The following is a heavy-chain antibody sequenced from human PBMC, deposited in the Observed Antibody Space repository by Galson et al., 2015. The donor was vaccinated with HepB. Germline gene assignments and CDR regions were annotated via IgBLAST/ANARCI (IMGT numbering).Heavy chain of an antibody. D-gene: IGHD6-13*01. J-gene: IGHJ6*03. V-gene: IGHV1-46*03. CDR1: GYTFTSYY. CDR2: INPSGGST. Sequence: SVKVSCKASGYTFTSYYMHWVRQAPGQGLEWMGIINPSGGSTSYAQKFQGRVTMTRDTSTSTVYMELSSLRSEDTAVYYCARGQQLATYYYYYMDVWGKGTTVTVSS. CDR3: ARGQQLATYYYYYMDV.